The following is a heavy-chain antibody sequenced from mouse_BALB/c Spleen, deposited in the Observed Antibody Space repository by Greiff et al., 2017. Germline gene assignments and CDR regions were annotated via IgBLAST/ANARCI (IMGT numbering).Heavy chain of an antibody. CDR1: GFTFNTYA. CDR3: VRLFTTVYYYAMDY. CDR2: IRSKSNNYAT. V-gene: IGHV10-1*02. Sequence: EAGGGLVQPKGSLKLSCAASGFTFNTYAMNWVRQAPGKGLEWVARIRSKSNNYATYYADSVKDRFTISRDDSQSMLYLQMNNLKTEDTAMYYCVRLFTTVYYYAMDYWGQGTSVTVSS. D-gene: IGHD1-1*01. J-gene: IGHJ4*01.